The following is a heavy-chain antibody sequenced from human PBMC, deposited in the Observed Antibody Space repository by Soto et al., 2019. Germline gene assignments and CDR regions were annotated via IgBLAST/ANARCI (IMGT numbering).Heavy chain of an antibody. CDR3: ARGRSGYDFHY. D-gene: IGHD5-12*01. CDR1: GFTVSSNY. J-gene: IGHJ4*02. V-gene: IGHV3-66*01. Sequence: GGSLRLSCAASGFTVSSNYMSWVRQAPGKGLEWVSVIYSGGSTYYADSVKGRFTISRDNSKNTLYLQMNSLRAEDTAVYYCARGRSGYDFHYWGQGTLVTVSS. CDR2: IYSGGST.